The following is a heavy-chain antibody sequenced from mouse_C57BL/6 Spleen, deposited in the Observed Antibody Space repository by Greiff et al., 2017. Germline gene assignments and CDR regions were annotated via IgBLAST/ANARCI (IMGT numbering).Heavy chain of an antibody. Sequence: VQLQPSGAELVKPGASVKISCKASGYAFSSYWMNWVKQRPGKGLEWIGQIYPGDGDTNYNGKFKGKATLTADKSSSTAYMQLSSLTSEDSAVYFCARGGYDYDKGYAMDYWGQGSSVTVSS. V-gene: IGHV1-80*01. J-gene: IGHJ4*01. CDR2: IYPGDGDT. D-gene: IGHD2-4*01. CDR1: GYAFSSYW. CDR3: ARGGYDYDKGYAMDY.